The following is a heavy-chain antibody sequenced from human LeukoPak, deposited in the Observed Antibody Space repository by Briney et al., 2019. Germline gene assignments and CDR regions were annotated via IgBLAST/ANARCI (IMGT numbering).Heavy chain of an antibody. V-gene: IGHV3-23*01. CDR1: GFTFSSYA. CDR2: ISGSGST. Sequence: PGGSLRLSCAASGFTFSSYAMSWVRQAPGKGLEWVSTISGSGSTYYADSVKGRFTISRDNSKNTLYLQMNSLRAEDTAVYYCAKGSGDSSAWFQLFDYWGQGTLVTVSS. CDR3: AKGSGDSSAWFQLFDY. J-gene: IGHJ4*02. D-gene: IGHD6-19*01.